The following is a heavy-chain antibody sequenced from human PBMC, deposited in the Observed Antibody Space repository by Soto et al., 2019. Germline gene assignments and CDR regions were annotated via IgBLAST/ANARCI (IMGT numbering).Heavy chain of an antibody. Sequence: SVKGSLKASGGPFSSYAISLVRQAPGQGLEWMGGIIPIFGTANYAQKFQGRVTITADKSTSTAYMELSSLRSEDTAVYYCARDPASRGAFDIWGQGTMVTVSS. V-gene: IGHV1-69*06. CDR3: ARDPASRGAFDI. CDR2: IIPIFGTA. J-gene: IGHJ3*02. D-gene: IGHD6-6*01. CDR1: GGPFSSYA.